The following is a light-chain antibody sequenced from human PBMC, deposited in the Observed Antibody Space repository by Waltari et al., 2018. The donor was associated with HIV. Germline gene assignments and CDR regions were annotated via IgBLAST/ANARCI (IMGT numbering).Light chain of an antibody. J-gene: IGKJ4*01. CDR1: QSVSSN. CDR2: GAA. V-gene: IGKV3-15*01. CDR3: QKYNDWPPLT. Sequence: EIVMQPSPATLSMSPGERSTLSCRASQSVSSNLAGYQQKTGQAPRLLMYGAATRATGIPARCSGSRSWTEFTITNSSMQYEDFARDYYQKYNDWPPLTFGGGTKVEIK.